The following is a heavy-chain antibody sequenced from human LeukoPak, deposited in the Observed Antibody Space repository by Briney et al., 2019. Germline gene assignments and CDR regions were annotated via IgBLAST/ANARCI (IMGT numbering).Heavy chain of an antibody. D-gene: IGHD3-10*01. J-gene: IGHJ6*04. CDR2: ISYDGSNK. CDR1: GFTFSSHG. CDR3: APRRDYNYGSYGLDV. Sequence: GRSLRLSCVGSGFTFSSHGMHWVRQAPGKGLEWVALISYDGSNKDFADSVKGRFTISRDNSKNTLYLQMNSLRAEDTAVYYCAPRRDYNYGSYGLDVWGKGTTVSVSS. V-gene: IGHV3-30*03.